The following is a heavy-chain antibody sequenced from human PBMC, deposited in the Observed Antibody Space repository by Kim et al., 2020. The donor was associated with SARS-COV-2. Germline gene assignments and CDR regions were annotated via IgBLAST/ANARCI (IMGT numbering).Heavy chain of an antibody. Sequence: SETLSLTCTVSGGSISSYYWSWIRQPPGKPLEWIGYIYYTGSTNYNPSLKSRVTMSLDMSKSHVSLKLSSVTAADTAMYYCVGETGFYQNNYWGQGTLVTVSS. CDR3: VGETGFYQNNY. CDR1: GGSISSYY. J-gene: IGHJ4*02. V-gene: IGHV4-59*01. CDR2: IYYTGST. D-gene: IGHD3-9*01.